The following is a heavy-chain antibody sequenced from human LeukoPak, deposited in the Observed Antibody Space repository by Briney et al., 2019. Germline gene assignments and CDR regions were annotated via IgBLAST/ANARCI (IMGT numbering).Heavy chain of an antibody. J-gene: IGHJ4*02. CDR1: GYTFTSYY. CDR3: ARGVPTYCSSTSCYLPLIDY. CDR2: INPSGGST. D-gene: IGHD2-2*01. V-gene: IGHV1-46*01. Sequence: ASVKVSCKASGYTFTSYYMHWVRQAPGQGLEWMGIINPSGGSTSYAQKFQGRVTMTRDTSTSTVYMELSSLRSEDTAVYYCARGVPTYCSSTSCYLPLIDYWGQGTLVTVSS.